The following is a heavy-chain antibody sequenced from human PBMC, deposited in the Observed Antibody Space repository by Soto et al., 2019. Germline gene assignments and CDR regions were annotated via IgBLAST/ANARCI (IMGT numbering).Heavy chain of an antibody. D-gene: IGHD4-17*01. CDR3: ARTSTVTTTPYFDY. CDR1: GGFISSGGYY. CDR2: IYYSGST. J-gene: IGHJ4*02. Sequence: PSETLSLTCTVSGGFISSGGYYWSWIRQHPGKGLEWIGYIYYSGSTYYNPSLKSRVTISVDTSKSQFSLKLSSVTAADTAVYYCARTSTVTTTPYFDYWGQGTLVTVSS. V-gene: IGHV4-31*03.